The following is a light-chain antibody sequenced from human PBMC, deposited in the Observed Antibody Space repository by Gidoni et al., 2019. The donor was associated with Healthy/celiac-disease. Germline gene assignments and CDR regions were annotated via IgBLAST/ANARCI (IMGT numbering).Light chain of an antibody. J-gene: IGKJ1*01. Sequence: DIVMTQSPLSLPAAPGEPAYISCRSIQSLLHSNGYNYMHWYLQKPGQSQQLLLYLGSNRASGVPDRFSGSGSGTDFTLKISRVEAEDVGVYYLMQALQTPQTFGQGTKVEIK. CDR2: LGS. CDR1: QSLLHSNGYNY. CDR3: MQALQTPQT. V-gene: IGKV2-28*01.